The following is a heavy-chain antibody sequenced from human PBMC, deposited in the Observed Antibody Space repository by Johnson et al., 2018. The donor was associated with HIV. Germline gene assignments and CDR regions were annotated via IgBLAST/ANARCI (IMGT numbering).Heavy chain of an antibody. CDR3: AKAMSPMVRGNI. CDR1: GFTFSSYA. Sequence: QVQLVESGGGVVQPGRSLRLSCAASGFTFSSYAMHWVRQAPGKGLEWVSVIYSGGSTYYADSVTGRFTISRDNSKNTLYLQMNSLRAEDTAVYYCAKAMSPMVRGNIWGQGTMVTVSS. D-gene: IGHD3-10*01. J-gene: IGHJ3*02. V-gene: IGHV3-NL1*01. CDR2: IYSGGST.